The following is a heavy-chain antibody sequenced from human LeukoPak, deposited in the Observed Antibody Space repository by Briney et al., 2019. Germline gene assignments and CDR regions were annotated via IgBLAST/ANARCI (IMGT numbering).Heavy chain of an antibody. CDR3: ATYGSGSGTFFDS. J-gene: IGHJ4*01. Sequence: GGSLRLSCAASGFTVSSNYMSWIRQAPEKGLEWLSYISHSGSTIYYADSVKGRFTISRDNAKNSLYLQMNSLRAEDTALYYCATYGSGSGTFFDSWGQGTLVTVSS. CDR1: GFTVSSNY. V-gene: IGHV3-11*04. CDR2: ISHSGSTI. D-gene: IGHD3-10*01.